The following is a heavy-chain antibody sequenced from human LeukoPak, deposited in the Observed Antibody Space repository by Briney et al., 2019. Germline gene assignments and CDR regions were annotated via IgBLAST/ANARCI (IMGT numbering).Heavy chain of an antibody. V-gene: IGHV3-23*01. CDR1: GFTFSSYA. CDR2: ISASGDST. D-gene: IGHD1-26*01. Sequence: GGSLRLSCAASGFTFSSYAMSWVRQAPGKGLEWVSAISASGDSTYYADSVKGRFTISRDNSKNTVYLQMNSLRAEDTAIYYCAKFFRWELNYYYYYMDVWGTGTTVTVS. J-gene: IGHJ6*03. CDR3: AKFFRWELNYYYYYMDV.